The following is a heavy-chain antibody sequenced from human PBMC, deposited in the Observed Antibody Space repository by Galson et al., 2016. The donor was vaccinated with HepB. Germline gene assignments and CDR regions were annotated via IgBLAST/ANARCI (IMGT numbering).Heavy chain of an antibody. D-gene: IGHD3-9*01. Sequence: SLRLSCAGSGFKFSGYAMSWVRQAPGKGLQWVSDISGSGGSTYYADSVKGRFTISRDNSKNTLYLQMNNLRAEDTAVYLCAKGSESYDILTDYYPFDLWGQGTLVTVSS. CDR2: ISGSGGST. V-gene: IGHV3-23*01. J-gene: IGHJ4*02. CDR1: GFKFSGYA. CDR3: AKGSESYDILTDYYPFDL.